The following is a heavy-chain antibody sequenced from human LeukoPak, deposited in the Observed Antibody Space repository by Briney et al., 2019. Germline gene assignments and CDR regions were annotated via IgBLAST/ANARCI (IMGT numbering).Heavy chain of an antibody. CDR2: INPNSGGT. J-gene: IGHJ4*02. Sequence: GASVKVSCKASGYTFTSYDINWVRQAPGQGLEWMGWINPNSGGTNYAQKFQGRVTMTRDTSISTAYMELSRLRSDDTAVYYCATSRITMVRGVIIDYWGQGTLVTVSS. CDR3: ATSRITMVRGVIIDY. CDR1: GYTFTSYD. V-gene: IGHV1-2*02. D-gene: IGHD3-10*01.